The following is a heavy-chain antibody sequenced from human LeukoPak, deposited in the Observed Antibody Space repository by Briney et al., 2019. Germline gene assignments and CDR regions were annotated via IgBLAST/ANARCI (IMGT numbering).Heavy chain of an antibody. J-gene: IGHJ4*02. CDR1: GYSFTSYW. CDR3: AGVATRYDSSGYLGS. V-gene: IGHV5-51*01. CDR2: IYPGDSDT. D-gene: IGHD3-22*01. Sequence: GESLKISCKGSGYSFTSYWIGWVRQMPGKGLEWMGIIYPGDSDTRYSPSFQGQVTISADKSISTAYLQWSSLKASDTAMYYCAGVATRYDSSGYLGSWGQGTLVTVSS.